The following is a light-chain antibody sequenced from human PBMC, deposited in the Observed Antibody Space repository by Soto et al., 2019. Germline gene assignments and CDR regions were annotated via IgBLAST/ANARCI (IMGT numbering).Light chain of an antibody. Sequence: EIVLTQSPATLSLSPGEKATLSCRASQSVSSYLAWYQQKPGQAPRLLIYDASNRAAGIPARFSGSGSGTDFTLTIRSLEPEDFAVYYCQQLFNWPTPFGQGTKVEI. CDR1: QSVSSY. J-gene: IGKJ1*01. V-gene: IGKV3-11*01. CDR2: DAS. CDR3: QQLFNWPTP.